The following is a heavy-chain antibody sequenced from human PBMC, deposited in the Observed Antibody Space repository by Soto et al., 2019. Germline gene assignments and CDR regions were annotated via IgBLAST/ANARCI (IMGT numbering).Heavy chain of an antibody. V-gene: IGHV1-69*01. D-gene: IGHD2-15*01. J-gene: IGHJ6*02. Sequence: GASVKVSCKASGGTFRNYGIGWVRQAPGQGLEWMGGIIPEFGTTNYAQKFQGRVTITADESKSTAYIEVSSLRSEDTAMLYCGRYCSGGSCHTLDYYGMDVWGQGTTVTVS. CDR1: GGTFRNYG. CDR3: GRYCSGGSCHTLDYYGMDV. CDR2: IIPEFGTT.